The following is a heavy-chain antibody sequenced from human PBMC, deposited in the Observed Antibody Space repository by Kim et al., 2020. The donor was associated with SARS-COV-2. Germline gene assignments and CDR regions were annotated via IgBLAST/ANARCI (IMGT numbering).Heavy chain of an antibody. J-gene: IGHJ4*02. Sequence: GGSLRRSCAASGFTFTTYAMSWVRQAPGKGLEWVSAISGSGSHTYYADSVKGRFTVSRDNSKNTLFLRMNSLRAEDSAVYFCATWYSSGCYDYFDHWGQGTLVTVSS. CDR1: GFTFTTYA. V-gene: IGHV3-23*01. CDR2: ISGSGSHT. D-gene: IGHD6-19*01. CDR3: ATWYSSGCYDYFDH.